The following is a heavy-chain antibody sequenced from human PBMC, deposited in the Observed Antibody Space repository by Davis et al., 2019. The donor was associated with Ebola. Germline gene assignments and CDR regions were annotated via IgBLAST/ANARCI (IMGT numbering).Heavy chain of an antibody. Sequence: PSETLSLTCTVSGGSISSYYWSWIRQPPGKGLEWIGYIYYSGSTNYNPSLKSRVTISVDTSKNQFPLKLSSVTAADTAVYYCARAHRVLDAFDIWGQGTMVTVSS. D-gene: IGHD3-10*01. CDR3: ARAHRVLDAFDI. V-gene: IGHV4-59*01. CDR2: IYYSGST. CDR1: GGSISSYY. J-gene: IGHJ3*02.